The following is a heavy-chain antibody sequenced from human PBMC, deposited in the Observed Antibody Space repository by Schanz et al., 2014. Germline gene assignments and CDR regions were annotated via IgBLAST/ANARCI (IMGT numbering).Heavy chain of an antibody. D-gene: IGHD2-2*01. Sequence: VQLVESGGGLVQPGESLRLSCAVSGFSFSSYSMSWVRQAPGKGLEWVAVISYDGSHKDYADSVKGRFTISRDNSKTTPYLQMNSLIAEDTPIYYCAGRCSSPRCYAHQGDYWGQGTLVTVSS. CDR3: AGRCSSPRCYAHQGDY. V-gene: IGHV3-30*04. CDR2: ISYDGSHK. J-gene: IGHJ4*02. CDR1: GFSFSSYS.